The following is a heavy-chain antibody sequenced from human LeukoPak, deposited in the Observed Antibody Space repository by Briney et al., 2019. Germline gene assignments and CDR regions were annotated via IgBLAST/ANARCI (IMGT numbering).Heavy chain of an antibody. CDR1: GGSISSYY. J-gene: IGHJ3*02. CDR2: IYYSGST. V-gene: IGHV4-59*01. D-gene: IGHD2-2*01. CDR3: ARHKGDIVVVPAAMNAFDI. Sequence: SETLSLTCTVSGGSISSYYWSWIRQPPGKGLEWIGYIYYSGSTNYNPSLKSRVTISVDTSKNQFSLKLSSVTAADTAVYYCARHKGDIVVVPAAMNAFDIWGQGTMVTVSS.